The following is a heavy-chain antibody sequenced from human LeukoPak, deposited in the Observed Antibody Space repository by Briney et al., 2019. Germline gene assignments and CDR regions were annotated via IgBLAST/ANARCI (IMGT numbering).Heavy chain of an antibody. CDR2: ISWNSGSI. V-gene: IGHV3-9*01. CDR1: GFTFDDYA. D-gene: IGHD6-13*01. J-gene: IGHJ4*02. CDR3: AREPYSSSWYLDY. Sequence: SGGSLRLSCAASGFTFDDYAMHWVRQAPGKGLEWVSGISWNSGSIGYADSVKGRFTISRDNSKNTLYLQMNSLRAEDTAVYYCAREPYSSSWYLDYWGQGTLVTVSS.